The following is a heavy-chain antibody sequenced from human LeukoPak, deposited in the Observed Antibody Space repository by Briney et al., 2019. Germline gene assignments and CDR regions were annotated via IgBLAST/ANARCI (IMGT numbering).Heavy chain of an antibody. CDR1: GYTFTSYG. V-gene: IGHV1-18*01. CDR3: ARERYYASGSYRGYYMDV. J-gene: IGHJ6*03. CDR2: ISSYNGNT. D-gene: IGHD3-10*01. Sequence: ASVKVSGKASGYTFTSYGISWVRQTPGQGLEWMGWISSYNGNTNYAQKFQGRVTMTRDTSISTAYMELSRLRSDDTAVYYCARERYYASGSYRGYYMDVWGKGTTVTVSS.